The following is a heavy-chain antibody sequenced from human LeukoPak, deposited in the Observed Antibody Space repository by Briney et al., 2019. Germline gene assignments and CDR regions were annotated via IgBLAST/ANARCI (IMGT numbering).Heavy chain of an antibody. CDR3: AXXLXXXXPHGSVTXPGLYYFDS. V-gene: IGHV4-59*08. J-gene: IGHJ4*02. CDR2: IYHSGST. Sequence: SETLSLTCGVSGGSITNYYWSWIRQPPGKGLEWIGFIYHSGSTNYNPSLNNRVTISVDTSKNQFSLKLTSMTAADTTVYFCAXXLXXXXPHGSVTXPGLYYFDSWGQGILVTVSS. CDR1: GGSITNYY. D-gene: IGHD4-11*01.